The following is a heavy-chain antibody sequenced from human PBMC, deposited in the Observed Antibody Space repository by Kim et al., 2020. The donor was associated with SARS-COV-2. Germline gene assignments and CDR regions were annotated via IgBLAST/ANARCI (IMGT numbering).Heavy chain of an antibody. CDR3: VIDKYHRDDSQFND. J-gene: IGHJ4*02. Sequence: GGSLRLSCIASGLTFTNACMSWVRQAPGKGLEWVGRIKTKPEGGTTDYAAPVKGRFIVSRDDSKDILYLQMNSLKTEDTVVYYCVIDKYHRDDSQFNDWGQGTLVTVSS. V-gene: IGHV3-15*01. CDR1: GLTFTNAC. CDR2: IKTKPEGGTT. D-gene: IGHD3-22*01.